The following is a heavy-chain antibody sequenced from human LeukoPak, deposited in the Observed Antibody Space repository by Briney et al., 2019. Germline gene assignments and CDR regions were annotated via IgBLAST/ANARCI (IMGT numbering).Heavy chain of an antibody. V-gene: IGHV3-23*01. Sequence: GRSLRLSCAASGVIFNTYSMNWVRQAPGKGLEWVSTISGSSENTHYPDSVRGRFTISRDNFKNTLYLQINSLRAEDTAVYYCARDVGPTPFFDYWGRGTLVTVSS. CDR2: ISGSSENT. D-gene: IGHD4-11*01. J-gene: IGHJ4*02. CDR1: GVIFNTYS. CDR3: ARDVGPTPFFDY.